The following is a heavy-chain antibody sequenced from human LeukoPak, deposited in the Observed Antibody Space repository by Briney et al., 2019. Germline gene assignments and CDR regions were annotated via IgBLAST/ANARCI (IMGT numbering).Heavy chain of an antibody. J-gene: IGHJ4*02. V-gene: IGHV1-18*01. CDR1: GYTFTSYG. Sequence: ASVTVSCKSSGYTFTSYGISWVRQAPGQGLEWMGWISAYNGNTNYAQKLQGRVTMTTDTSTSTAYMELRSLRSDDTAVYYCARDLDAYYYDSSVGCFDYWGQGTLVTVSS. D-gene: IGHD3-22*01. CDR2: ISAYNGNT. CDR3: ARDLDAYYYDSSVGCFDY.